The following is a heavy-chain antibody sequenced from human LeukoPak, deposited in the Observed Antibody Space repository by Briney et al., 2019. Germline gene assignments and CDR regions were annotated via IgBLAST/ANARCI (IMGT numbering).Heavy chain of an antibody. CDR1: GGSFSGYY. CDR2: INHSGST. D-gene: IGHD1-26*01. V-gene: IGHV4-34*01. CDR3: ARDKAVGPTLLDY. Sequence: SETLSLTCAVYGGSFSGYYWSWIRPPPGKGLDWIVEINHSGSTNYNPSLKSRVTISVGTSKDQFSLKLSSVTAVDTAVYYCARDKAVGPTLLDYWGQGTLVTVSS. J-gene: IGHJ4*02.